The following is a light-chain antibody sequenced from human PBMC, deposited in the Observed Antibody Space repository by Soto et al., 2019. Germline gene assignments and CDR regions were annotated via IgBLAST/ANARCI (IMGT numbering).Light chain of an antibody. CDR1: SNDVGGYDY. V-gene: IGLV2-14*01. Sequence: QSALTQPASVSGSPGHSITISCTGTSNDVGGYDYVSWYQQPPGKATKLVIYEFSHRPSGISDRFSGSKSGTTASLTISGLQVEDEADYYGSSYATSSPYVFGPGTKVTVL. J-gene: IGLJ1*01. CDR3: SSYATSSPYV. CDR2: EFS.